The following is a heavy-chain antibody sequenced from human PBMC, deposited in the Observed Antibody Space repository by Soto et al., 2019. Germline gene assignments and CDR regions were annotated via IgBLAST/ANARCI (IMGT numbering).Heavy chain of an antibody. CDR3: ARDRGGSYSGWFDP. V-gene: IGHV4-59*01. J-gene: IGHJ5*02. Sequence: ASETLSLTCTVSSGSISIYYWIWIRQPPGKGLEWIGYIYYSGSTNYNPSLKSRVTISVDTSKNQFSLKLSSVTAADAAVYYCARDRGGSYSGWFDPWGQGTLVTVSS. D-gene: IGHD1-26*01. CDR1: SGSISIYY. CDR2: IYYSGST.